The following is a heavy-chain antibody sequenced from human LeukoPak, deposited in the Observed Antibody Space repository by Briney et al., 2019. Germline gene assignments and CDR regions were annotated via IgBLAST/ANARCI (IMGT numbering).Heavy chain of an antibody. CDR2: IYNGVNT. CDR3: ARSRAFNSGAFDP. CDR1: GASVSSASY. V-gene: IGHV4-61*01. J-gene: IGHJ5*02. Sequence: SETLSLTCTVSGASVSSASYWTWIRQPPGKGVEWIAHIYNGVNTNYNPSLKSRITISVDTSKNQFSLRLNSVTAADTAVYYCARSRAFNSGAFDPWGQGSLVTVSS. D-gene: IGHD2/OR15-2a*01.